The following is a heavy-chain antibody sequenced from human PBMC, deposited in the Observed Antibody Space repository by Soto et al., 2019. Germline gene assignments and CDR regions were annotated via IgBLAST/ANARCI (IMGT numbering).Heavy chain of an antibody. CDR3: ARQGGAIPFDP. J-gene: IGHJ5*02. CDR2: IYYSGST. Sequence: SETLSLTCTVSGGSISGSSYYWGWIRQPPGKGLEWIGSIYYSGSTCYNPSLKSRVTISVDTSKNQFSLKLSSVTAADTAVYYCARQGGAIPFDPWGQGTLVTVSS. CDR1: GGSISGSSYY. V-gene: IGHV4-39*01. D-gene: IGHD1-26*01.